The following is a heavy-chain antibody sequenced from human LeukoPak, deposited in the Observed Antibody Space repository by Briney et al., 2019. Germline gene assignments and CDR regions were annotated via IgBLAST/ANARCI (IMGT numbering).Heavy chain of an antibody. V-gene: IGHV3-11*06. D-gene: IGHD3-10*01. J-gene: IGHJ5*02. CDR2: ITGSSSYT. CDR1: GFTFSDYY. CDR3: ARGGVTPRRNWFDP. Sequence: GGSLRLSCAASGFTFSDYYMSWIRQAPGKGLEWVSYITGSSSYTNYADSVKGRFTISRDNAKKSLYLQMNSLRAEDTAVYYCARGGVTPRRNWFDPWGQGTLVTVSS.